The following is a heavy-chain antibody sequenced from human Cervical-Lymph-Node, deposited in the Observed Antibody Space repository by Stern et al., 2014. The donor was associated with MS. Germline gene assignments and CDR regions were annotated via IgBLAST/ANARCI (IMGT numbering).Heavy chain of an antibody. J-gene: IGHJ4*02. V-gene: IGHV1-2*02. Sequence: VQLVESGAEVKKPEASVKVSCKASGYTFTGYYIHWVRQAPGQGLEWMGWIIPNNGDTNYAQNFQGRVTMTRDTSISTAYMELSRLRSDDTAVYYCAKDGYNYWGQGTLVTVSS. CDR2: IIPNNGDT. CDR3: AKDGYNY. D-gene: IGHD5-24*01. CDR1: GYTFTGYY.